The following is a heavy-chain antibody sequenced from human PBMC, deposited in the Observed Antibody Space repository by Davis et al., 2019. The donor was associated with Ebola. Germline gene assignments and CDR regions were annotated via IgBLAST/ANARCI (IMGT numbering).Heavy chain of an antibody. CDR1: GFTFSSYW. Sequence: GESLKIPCAAPGFTFSSYWMSWVRQAPGKGLEWVANIKQDGSEKYYVDSVKGRFTISRDNAKNSLYLQMNSLRAEDTAVYYCARGPLRWGQGTLVTVSS. J-gene: IGHJ4*02. CDR3: ARGPLR. CDR2: IKQDGSEK. V-gene: IGHV3-7*04. D-gene: IGHD3-3*01.